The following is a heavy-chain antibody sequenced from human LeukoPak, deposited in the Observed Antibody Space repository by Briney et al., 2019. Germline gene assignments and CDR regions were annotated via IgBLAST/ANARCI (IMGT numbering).Heavy chain of an antibody. J-gene: IGHJ3*02. CDR2: INHSGST. CDR3: ARAYYDILTGPIDAFDI. D-gene: IGHD3-9*01. CDR1: GGSFSGYY. V-gene: IGHV4-34*01. Sequence: PSETLSLTCAVYGGSFSGYYWSWIRQPPGKGLEWIGEINHSGSTNYNPSLKSRVTISVDTSKNQFSLKLSSVTAADTAVYYCARAYYDILTGPIDAFDIWGQGTMVTVSS.